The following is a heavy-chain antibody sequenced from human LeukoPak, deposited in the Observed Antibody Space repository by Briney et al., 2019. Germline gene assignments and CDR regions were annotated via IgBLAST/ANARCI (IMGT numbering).Heavy chain of an antibody. CDR1: GYTLTELS. D-gene: IGHD3-22*01. Sequence: ASVKVSCKVSGYTLTELSMHWVRQATGKGLEWMGGFDPEDGETIYAQKFQGRVTMTEDTSTDTAYMELSSLRSEDTAVYYCATSTGKYDSSGYYYYYYYMDVWGKGTTVTVSS. V-gene: IGHV1-24*01. J-gene: IGHJ6*03. CDR2: FDPEDGET. CDR3: ATSTGKYDSSGYYYYYYYMDV.